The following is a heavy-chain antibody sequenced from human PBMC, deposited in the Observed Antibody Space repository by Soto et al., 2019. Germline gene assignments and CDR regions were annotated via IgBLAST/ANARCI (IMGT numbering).Heavy chain of an antibody. V-gene: IGHV1-18*01. CDR3: ARDRVTYDY. Sequence: QVQLVQSGAEVKKPGASVKVSCKASGYTFTSYGISWVRQAPGQGLEWMGWISADNGNPNCAQKLQGSGTMATDTSTSAAYMELRSLRSDDTAVYYCARDRVTYDYWGQGTLVTVSS. CDR1: GYTFTSYG. J-gene: IGHJ4*02. CDR2: ISADNGNP. D-gene: IGHD5-18*01.